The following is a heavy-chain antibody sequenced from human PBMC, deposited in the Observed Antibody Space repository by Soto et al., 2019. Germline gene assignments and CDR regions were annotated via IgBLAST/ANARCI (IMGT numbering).Heavy chain of an antibody. Sequence: GGSLRLSCAASGFTVRSNYMSWVRQAPGKGLEWVSVIYSGGSTYYADSVKGRFTLSRDNSKNTLYLQMNSLRAEDTAVYYCARAGYYYDSSGSDAFDIWGQGTMVTVSS. D-gene: IGHD3-22*01. CDR3: ARAGYYYDSSGSDAFDI. J-gene: IGHJ3*02. CDR2: IYSGGST. V-gene: IGHV3-66*01. CDR1: GFTVRSNY.